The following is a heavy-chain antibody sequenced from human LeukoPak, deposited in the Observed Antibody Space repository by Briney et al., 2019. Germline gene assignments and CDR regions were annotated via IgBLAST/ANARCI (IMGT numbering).Heavy chain of an antibody. V-gene: IGHV4-59*12. D-gene: IGHD3-10*01. Sequence: PSETLSLTCTVSGGSISSYYWSWIRQPPGKGLEWLGYIYYTGSTNYNPSLKSRVTISVDTSKNQFSLKLTSVTAADTAFYYCARGRYGSGSYFFDYWGQGTLVTVSS. CDR3: ARGRYGSGSYFFDY. CDR1: GGSISSYY. J-gene: IGHJ4*02. CDR2: IYYTGST.